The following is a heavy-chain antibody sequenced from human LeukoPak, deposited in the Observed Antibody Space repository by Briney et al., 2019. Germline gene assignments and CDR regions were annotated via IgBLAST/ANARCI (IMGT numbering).Heavy chain of an antibody. CDR2: LYTSGST. CDR1: GGSISSGSCV. Sequence: TLSLTCTVSGGSISSGSCVWRWIRQPAGRGGGWIARLYTSGSTNYNPSLKSRVTISVHTYKNQFSLKLSSVTAADTAVYYCARDDREGGLDYWGQGTLVTVSS. CDR3: ARDDREGGLDY. J-gene: IGHJ4*02. D-gene: IGHD1-26*01. V-gene: IGHV4-61*02.